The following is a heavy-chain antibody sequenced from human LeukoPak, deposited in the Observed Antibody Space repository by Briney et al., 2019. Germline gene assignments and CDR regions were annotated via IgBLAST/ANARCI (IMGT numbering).Heavy chain of an antibody. CDR3: ARSSSWYNHFDY. V-gene: IGHV4-59*01. D-gene: IGHD6-13*01. CDR1: GGSISSYY. CDR2: IYYSGST. J-gene: IGHJ4*02. Sequence: PSETLSLTCTVSGGSISSYYWSWIRQPPGKGLEWIGYIYYSGSTNYNPSLKSRVTISVDTSKNQFSLKLSSVTAADTAVYYCARSSSWYNHFDYWGQGTLVTVSS.